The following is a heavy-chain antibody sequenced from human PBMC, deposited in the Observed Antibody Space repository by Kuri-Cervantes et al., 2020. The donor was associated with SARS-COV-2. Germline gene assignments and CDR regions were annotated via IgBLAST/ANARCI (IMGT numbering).Heavy chain of an antibody. CDR3: AKLVATNDVFDI. V-gene: IGHV3-9*03. Sequence: GGSLRLSCAASGFPFDDYVMHWVRQAPGKGLEWVSGISWNSGNIDYADSVKGRFTISRDNAKNSLYLQMNSLRAEDMALYYCAKLVATNDVFDIWGQGTMVTVSS. D-gene: IGHD5-12*01. CDR1: GFPFDDYV. J-gene: IGHJ3*02. CDR2: ISWNSGNI.